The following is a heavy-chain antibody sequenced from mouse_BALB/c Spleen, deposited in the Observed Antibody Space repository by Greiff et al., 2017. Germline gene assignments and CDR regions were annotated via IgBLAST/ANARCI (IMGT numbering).Heavy chain of an antibody. D-gene: IGHD2-12*01. Sequence: VQLQQSGAELVKPGASVKLSCKASGYTFTSYYMYWVKQRPGQGLEWIGEINPSNGGTNFNEKFKSKATLTVDKSSSTAYMQLSSLTSEDSAVYYGTRYYSGYFDVWGAGTTVTVSS. V-gene: IGHV1S81*02. J-gene: IGHJ1*01. CDR1: GYTFTSYY. CDR3: TRYYSGYFDV. CDR2: INPSNGGT.